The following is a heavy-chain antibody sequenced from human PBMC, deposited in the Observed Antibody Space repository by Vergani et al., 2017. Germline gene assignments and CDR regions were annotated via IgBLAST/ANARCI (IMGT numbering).Heavy chain of an antibody. D-gene: IGHD6-19*01. CDR1: GGSFSGYY. CDR3: ARDSHSSGWTRFYY. J-gene: IGHJ4*02. V-gene: IGHV4-34*01. Sequence: QVQLQQWGAGLLKPSETLSLTCAVYGGSFSGYYWSWIRQPPGKGLEWIGEINHSGSTNYNPSLKSRVTISVDRSKNQFSLELSSVTAADTAVFYCARDSHSSGWTRFYYWGQGNLVTGSS. CDR2: INHSGST.